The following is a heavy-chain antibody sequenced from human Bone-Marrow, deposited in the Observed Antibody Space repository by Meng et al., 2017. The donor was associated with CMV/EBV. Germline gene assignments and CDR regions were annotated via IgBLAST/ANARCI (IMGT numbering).Heavy chain of an antibody. CDR3: AIPHTPGHVPFDL. CDR2: IKSNTDGGTT. D-gene: IGHD2-2*02. Sequence: LSLTCAASGFTFSNAWMSWVRQAPGKGLEWVGRIKSNTDGGTTEYAAPVKGRFTISRDNSKNTLYLQMNSLRAEDTAVYYCAIPHTPGHVPFDLWGRGTLVTVSS. V-gene: IGHV3-15*01. J-gene: IGHJ2*01. CDR1: GFTFSNAW.